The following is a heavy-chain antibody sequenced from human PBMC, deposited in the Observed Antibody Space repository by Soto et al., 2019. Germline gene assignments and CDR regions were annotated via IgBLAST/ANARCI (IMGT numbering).Heavy chain of an antibody. V-gene: IGHV1-3*04. Sequence: ASVKVSCKASGYTFTYYPIHWVRQAPGQRLEWMGWINIGNGNIVNYAQKFQGRVSITADKSTSTAYMDLNSLRSDDTAVYYCARVRVIRGVIPSHFGLWGQGTLVTVSS. CDR1: GYTFTYYP. CDR2: INIGNGNIV. CDR3: ARVRVIRGVIPSHFGL. J-gene: IGHJ4*02. D-gene: IGHD3-10*01.